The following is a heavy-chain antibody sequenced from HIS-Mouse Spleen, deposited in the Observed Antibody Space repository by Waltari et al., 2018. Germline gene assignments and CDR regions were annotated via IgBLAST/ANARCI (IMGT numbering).Heavy chain of an antibody. V-gene: IGHV1-2*02. D-gene: IGHD1-26*01. CDR2: INPNSGGT. J-gene: IGHJ5*02. CDR3: ARSPSIVGANDWFDP. CDR1: GYTFTGYY. Sequence: QVQLVQSGAEVKKPGASVKVSCKASGYTFTGYYMHWVRQAPGQGLEWMGWINPNSGGTNYAQKFQGRVTMTRDTSISTAYMELSRLRSDDTAVYYCARSPSIVGANDWFDPWGQGTLVTVSS.